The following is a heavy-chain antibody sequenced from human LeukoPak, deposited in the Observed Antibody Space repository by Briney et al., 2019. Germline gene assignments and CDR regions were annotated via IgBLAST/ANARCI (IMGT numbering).Heavy chain of an antibody. CDR2: INPNSGGT. D-gene: IGHD3-3*01. J-gene: IGHJ5*02. V-gene: IGHV1-2*02. Sequence: SVKVSCKASGYTFTGYYMHWVRQAPGQGLEWMGWINPNSGGTNYAQKFQGRVTMTRDTSISTAYMELSRLRSDDTAVYYCARMMGDFWSGYAAWFDPWGQGTLVTVSS. CDR1: GYTFTGYY. CDR3: ARMMGDFWSGYAAWFDP.